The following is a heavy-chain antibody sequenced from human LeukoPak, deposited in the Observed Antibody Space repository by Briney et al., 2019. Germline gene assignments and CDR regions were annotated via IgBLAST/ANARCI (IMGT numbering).Heavy chain of an antibody. D-gene: IGHD6-6*01. Sequence: SETLSLTCTVSGGSISSYYWSWIRQPPGKGLEWIGYIYYSGSTNYNPSLKSRVTISVDTSKNQFSLKLSSVTAADTAVYYCSRHSRQLKYYFDYWGQGTLVTLSS. V-gene: IGHV4-59*08. CDR2: IYYSGST. CDR3: SRHSRQLKYYFDY. J-gene: IGHJ4*02. CDR1: GGSISSYY.